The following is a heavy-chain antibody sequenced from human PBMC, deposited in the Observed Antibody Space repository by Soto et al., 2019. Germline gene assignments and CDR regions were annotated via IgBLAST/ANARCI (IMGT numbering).Heavy chain of an antibody. CDR1: GGSITSGDNY. CDR3: ARTCGSGWGRRLFDS. Sequence: SETLSLTCTVSGGSITSGDNYWSWIRQPPGKGLEWIGYIYYSGHTYYSPSLKSRLTISVDTSKNQFSLKLSSVTAADTAVYYCARTCGSGWGRRLFDSWRQGALVTVSS. CDR2: IYYSGHT. V-gene: IGHV4-30-4*01. D-gene: IGHD3-3*01. J-gene: IGHJ4*02.